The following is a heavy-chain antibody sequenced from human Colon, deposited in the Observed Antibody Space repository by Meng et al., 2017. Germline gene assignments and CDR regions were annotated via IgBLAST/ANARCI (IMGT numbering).Heavy chain of an antibody. CDR2: ISSTTRYI. J-gene: IGHJ4*02. V-gene: IGHV3-21*01. CDR1: GFTLTGYS. CDR3: AREGAVVTTIGGGYFDY. Sequence: EVQLVESGGGLVKPGWSLRLSCAASGFTLTGYSMNGVRQAPGKGLEWVSSISSTTRYIYYADSLKGRFTISRDNAKNSLYLQMNSLRAEDTAVYYCAREGAVVTTIGGGYFDYWGQGILVTVSS. D-gene: IGHD2-21*02.